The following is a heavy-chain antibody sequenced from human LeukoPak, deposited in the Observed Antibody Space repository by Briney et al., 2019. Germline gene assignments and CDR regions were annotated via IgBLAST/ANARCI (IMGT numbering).Heavy chain of an antibody. J-gene: IGHJ3*02. D-gene: IGHD5-24*01. V-gene: IGHV3-30-3*01. Sequence: GGSLRLSCAASGFTFSSYAMHWVRQAPGKGLEWVAVISYDGSNKYYADSVKGRFTISRDNSKNTLYLQMNSLRAEDTAVYYCASKRWLQLPRAFDIWGQGTMVTVSS. CDR1: GFTFSSYA. CDR3: ASKRWLQLPRAFDI. CDR2: ISYDGSNK.